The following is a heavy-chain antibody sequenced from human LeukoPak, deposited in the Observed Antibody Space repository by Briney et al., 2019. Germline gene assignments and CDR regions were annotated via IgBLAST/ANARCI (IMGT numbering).Heavy chain of an antibody. CDR3: AKGSNGDYRVPFDY. CDR1: GFTFSSYA. V-gene: IGHV3-23*01. D-gene: IGHD4-17*01. CDR2: ISGSGGST. J-gene: IGHJ4*02. Sequence: HSGGSLRLSCAASGFTFSSYAMSWVRQAPGKGLEWVSAISGSGGSTYYADSVKGRFTISRDNSKNTLYLQMNSLRAEDTAVYYCAKGSNGDYRVPFDYWGQGTLVTVSS.